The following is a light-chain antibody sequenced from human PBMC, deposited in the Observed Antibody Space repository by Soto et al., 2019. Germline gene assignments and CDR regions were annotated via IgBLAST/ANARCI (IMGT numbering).Light chain of an antibody. J-gene: IGKJ1*01. Sequence: IVLTQSPGTLSLSPGERATLSCRASQSVSSSYLAWYQQKPGQAPRLLIYAASSRATGIPDRFSGSGSGTDFTLTINRLEPEDFAVYYCQDYGTSWTFGQGTKVEVK. CDR2: AAS. CDR1: QSVSSSY. V-gene: IGKV3-20*01. CDR3: QDYGTSWT.